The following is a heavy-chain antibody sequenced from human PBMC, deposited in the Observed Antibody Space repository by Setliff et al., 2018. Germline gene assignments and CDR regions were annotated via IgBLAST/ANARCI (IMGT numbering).Heavy chain of an antibody. CDR3: ARQSHYYDSSGLDY. Sequence: SETLSLTCAVSGYSISSGYYWGWIRQPPGKGLEWIGSIYHSGSTHYNPSLKSRVTISVDTSKNQFSLKLSSVTAADTAVYYCARQSHYYDSSGLDYWGQGTLGTVSS. CDR1: GYSISSGYY. CDR2: IYHSGST. D-gene: IGHD3-22*01. V-gene: IGHV4-38-2*01. J-gene: IGHJ4*02.